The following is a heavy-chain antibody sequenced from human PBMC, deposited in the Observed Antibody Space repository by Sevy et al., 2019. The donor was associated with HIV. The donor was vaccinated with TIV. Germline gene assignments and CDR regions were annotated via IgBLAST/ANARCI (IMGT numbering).Heavy chain of an antibody. CDR2: IYYSGST. D-gene: IGHD1-7*01. CDR1: GGSISSYY. J-gene: IGHJ6*02. CDR3: ARDSGSITGTTAYYYYYGMDV. Sequence: SETLSLTCTISGGSISSYYWSWIRQPPGKGLEWIGYIYYSGSTNYNPSLKSGVTISVDTSKNQFSLKLSSVTAADTAVYYCARDSGSITGTTAYYYYYGMDVWGQGTTVTVSS. V-gene: IGHV4-59*01.